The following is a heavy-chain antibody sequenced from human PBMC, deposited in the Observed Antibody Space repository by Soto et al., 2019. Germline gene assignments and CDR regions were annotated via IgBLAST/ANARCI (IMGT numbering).Heavy chain of an antibody. CDR3: AKDADHAFDI. V-gene: IGHV3-9*01. J-gene: IGHJ3*02. CDR1: GFTFDDYA. Sequence: GGSLRLSCAASGFTFDDYAMHWVRQAPGKGLEWVSGISWNSGSIGYADSVKGRFTISRDNAKNSLYLQMNSLRAEDTALYYCAKDADHAFDIWGQGTMVTVSS. CDR2: ISWNSGSI.